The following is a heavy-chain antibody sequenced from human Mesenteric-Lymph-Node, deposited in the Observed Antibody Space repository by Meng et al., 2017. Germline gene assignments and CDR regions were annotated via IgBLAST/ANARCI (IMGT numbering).Heavy chain of an antibody. Sequence: QLKASAPVPVKPLECLALTRSVAGGSISSINVWTGVRQTPGKWLYWIGEIYHSGSTNHTPSLTNRVTISVDKSKNQFSLKLSSVTAADTAVYYCARVAAAGNEWFDPWGQGTLVTVSS. D-gene: IGHD6-13*01. CDR2: IYHSGST. CDR3: ARVAAAGNEWFDP. J-gene: IGHJ5*02. CDR1: GGSISSINV. V-gene: IGHV4-4*03.